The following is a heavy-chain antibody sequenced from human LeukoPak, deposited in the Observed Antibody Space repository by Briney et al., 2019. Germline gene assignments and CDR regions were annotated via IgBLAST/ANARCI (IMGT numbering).Heavy chain of an antibody. CDR2: ISSSSSTI. J-gene: IGHJ4*02. CDR3: ARQTSDY. V-gene: IGHV3-48*01. Sequence: GESLRLSFAPSGYTFSSYSMNWVRQARGKGLEWVSYISSSSSTIYYADSVKGRFTISRDNAKNSLYLQMNSLRAEDTAVYYCARQTSDYWGQGTLVTVSS. CDR1: GYTFSSYS.